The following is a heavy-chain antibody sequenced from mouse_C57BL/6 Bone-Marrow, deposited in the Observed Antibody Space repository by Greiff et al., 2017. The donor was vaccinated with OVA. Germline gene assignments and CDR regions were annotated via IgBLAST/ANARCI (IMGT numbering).Heavy chain of an antibody. CDR2: IDPSDSYT. D-gene: IGHD1-1*01. CDR3: ARLGTTVVGYFDV. Sequence: QVQLQQPGAELVMPGASVKLSCKASGYTFTSYWMHWVKQRPGQGLEWIGEIDPSDSYTNYNQKFKGKSTLTVDKSSSTAYMQLSSLTSEDSAVYYCARLGTTVVGYFDVWGTGTTGTGPS. V-gene: IGHV1-69*01. J-gene: IGHJ1*03. CDR1: GYTFTSYW.